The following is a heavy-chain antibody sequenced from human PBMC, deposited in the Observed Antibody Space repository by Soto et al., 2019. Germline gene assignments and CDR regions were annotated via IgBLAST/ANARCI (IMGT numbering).Heavy chain of an antibody. Sequence: GSLRLSCAASGFTFSSYAMSWVRQAPGKGLEWVSAISGSGGSTYYADSVKGRFTISRDNSKNTLYLQMNSLRAEDTAVYYCAKAGYSSSWYDVIFDYWGQGTLVTVSS. CDR1: GFTFSSYA. CDR3: AKAGYSSSWYDVIFDY. CDR2: ISGSGGST. V-gene: IGHV3-23*01. D-gene: IGHD6-13*01. J-gene: IGHJ4*02.